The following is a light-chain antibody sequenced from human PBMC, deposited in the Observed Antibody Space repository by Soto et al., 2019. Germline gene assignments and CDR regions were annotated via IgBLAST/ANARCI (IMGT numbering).Light chain of an antibody. CDR2: DAS. V-gene: IGKV3-11*02. J-gene: IGKJ4*01. CDR1: QSVGSY. Sequence: EIVVTQSPATLSLSPGERATLSCRTSQSVGSYLAWYQKKPGQAPRLLIYDASNRATGIPARFSGSGSGRDFTLTISSLEPEDFAVYYCQQRSTRPPLTFGGGTKVEIK. CDR3: QQRSTRPPLT.